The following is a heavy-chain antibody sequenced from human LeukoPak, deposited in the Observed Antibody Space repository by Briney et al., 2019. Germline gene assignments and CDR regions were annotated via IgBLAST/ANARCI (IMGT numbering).Heavy chain of an antibody. CDR2: IRYDGSNK. CDR1: GFTFSSYG. CDR3: ARGRYDSSGYAFDY. J-gene: IGHJ4*02. Sequence: GGSLRLSCAASGFTFSSYGMHWVRQAPGKGLEWVAFIRYDGSNKYYADSVKGRFTISRDNSKNTLYLQMNSLRAEDTAVYYCARGRYDSSGYAFDYWGQGTLVTVSS. V-gene: IGHV3-30*02. D-gene: IGHD3-22*01.